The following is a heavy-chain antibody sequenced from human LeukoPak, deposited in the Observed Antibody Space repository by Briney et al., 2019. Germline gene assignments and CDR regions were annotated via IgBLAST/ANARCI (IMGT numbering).Heavy chain of an antibody. D-gene: IGHD3-9*01. V-gene: IGHV1-2*02. J-gene: IGHJ4*02. CDR2: INPNSGGT. Sequence: ASVKVSCKASGYTFTDYFLHWVRQAPGQGLEWMGWINPNSGGTNYAQKFQGRVTMTRDTSVSTAYMELSRLRSDDTAVYYCARSNLFGSSLTRYYFDYWGQGTLVTVSS. CDR3: ARSNLFGSSLTRYYFDY. CDR1: GYTFTDYF.